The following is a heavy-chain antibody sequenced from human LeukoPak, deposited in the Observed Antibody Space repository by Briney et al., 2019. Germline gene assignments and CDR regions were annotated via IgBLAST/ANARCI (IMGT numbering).Heavy chain of an antibody. CDR3: TRPICGGDCYDY. V-gene: IGHV3-30*02. D-gene: IGHD2-21*01. CDR2: IRYDGSNK. CDR1: GFTFSSYG. J-gene: IGHJ4*02. Sequence: PGGSLRLSCAASGFTFSSYGMHWVRQAPGKGLEWVAFIRYDGSNKYYADSVKGRFTISRDNSKNTAYLQMNSLKTEDTAVYYCTRPICGGDCYDYWGQGTLVTVSS.